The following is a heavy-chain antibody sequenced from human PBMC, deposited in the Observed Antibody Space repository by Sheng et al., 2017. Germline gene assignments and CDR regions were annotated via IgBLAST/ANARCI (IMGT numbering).Heavy chain of an antibody. Sequence: QVQLVQSGAEVKNSGASVKVSCKASGFTFTGYYMHWVRQAPGQGLECMGWINLNSGGTNYAQKFQGRVTMTRDTSISTVYMELNSLRSDDTAVYYCARDQVTVQTPFLDHWGQGTLVTVSS. CDR1: GFTFTGYY. V-gene: IGHV1-2*02. D-gene: IGHD2-21*01. CDR3: ARDQVTVQTPFLDH. J-gene: IGHJ4*02. CDR2: INLNSGGT.